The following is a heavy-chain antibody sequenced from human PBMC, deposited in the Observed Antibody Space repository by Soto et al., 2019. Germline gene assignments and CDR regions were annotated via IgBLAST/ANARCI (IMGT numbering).Heavy chain of an antibody. D-gene: IGHD1-20*01. J-gene: IGHJ4*02. CDR3: ARGGYNWNDVTDY. V-gene: IGHV4-59*01. CDR1: GGSISNYY. CDR2: IYYRGST. Sequence: QVQLQESGPGLVKPSETLSLTCIVSGGSISNYYWSWIRQPPGKGLEWIGYIYYRGSTNYIPSLKSQVTISVDTSKNQFSLKLSSVTAADTAVYYCARGGYNWNDVTDYWGQGTLVTVSS.